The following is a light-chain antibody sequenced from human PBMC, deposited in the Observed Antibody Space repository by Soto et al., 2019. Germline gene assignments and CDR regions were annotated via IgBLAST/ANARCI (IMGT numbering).Light chain of an antibody. CDR3: QQSYTPPALT. CDR1: QSINRH. Sequence: DIQMTQSPSSLSASVGDRVTITCRATQSINRHLNWYQQKPGKAPKLLIYATSNLQSGVPSRFSGSGSATDFTLTISSLQPEDFAVYFCQQSYTPPALTFGGGTKVEVK. J-gene: IGKJ4*01. CDR2: ATS. V-gene: IGKV1-39*01.